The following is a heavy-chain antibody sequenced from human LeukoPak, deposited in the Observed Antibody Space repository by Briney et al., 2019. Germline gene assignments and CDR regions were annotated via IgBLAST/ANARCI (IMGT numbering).Heavy chain of an antibody. V-gene: IGHV3-9*01. CDR3: ARLGIITAAGSNDY. Sequence: GRSLRLSCAASGFTFDDYAMHWVRQAPGKGLEWVSGISWNSGSICYADSVKGRFTVSRDNAKNSLYLQMNSLRAEDTAVYYCARLGIITAAGSNDYWGQGTLVTVSS. D-gene: IGHD6-13*01. CDR2: ISWNSGSI. CDR1: GFTFDDYA. J-gene: IGHJ4*02.